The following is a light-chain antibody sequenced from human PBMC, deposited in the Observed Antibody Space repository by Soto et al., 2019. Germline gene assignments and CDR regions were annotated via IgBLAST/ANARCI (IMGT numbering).Light chain of an antibody. CDR3: QQYTNTNNPWM. CDR2: DAS. V-gene: IGKV1-5*01. CDR1: QTISTW. J-gene: IGKJ1*01. Sequence: DIHVTPSPPTLSASVRDRVTITCRASQTISTWMAWYQQKPGKAPKLLVYDASTLQSGVASRFSGSGSGTEFTLIISGLQPDDSATYYCQQYTNTNNPWMFGQGTKV.